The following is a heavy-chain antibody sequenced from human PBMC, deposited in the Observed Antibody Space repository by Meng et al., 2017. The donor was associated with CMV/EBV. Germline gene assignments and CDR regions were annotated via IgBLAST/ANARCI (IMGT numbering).Heavy chain of an antibody. Sequence: QVLLQDAVPGVVKPSGALSLPCTVSGGSISSYYWSWIRQPAGKGLEWIGRIYTSGSTNYNPSLKSRVTMSVDTSKNQFSLKLSSVTAADTAVYYCVRGGLYYYDSSGHFDYWGQGTLVTVSS. J-gene: IGHJ4*02. CDR1: GGSISSYY. CDR2: IYTSGST. CDR3: VRGGLYYYDSSGHFDY. D-gene: IGHD3-22*01. V-gene: IGHV4-4*07.